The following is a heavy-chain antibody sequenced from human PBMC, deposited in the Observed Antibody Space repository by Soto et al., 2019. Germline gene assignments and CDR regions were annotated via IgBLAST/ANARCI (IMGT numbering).Heavy chain of an antibody. J-gene: IGHJ3*02. V-gene: IGHV6-1*01. D-gene: IGHD6-13*01. Sequence: PSQTLSLTCAISGDSFSSNSAAWNWIRQSPSRGLEWLGRTYYRSKWYNDYAVSVKSRITINPDTSKNQFSLQLNSVTPEDTAVYYCARDQVGWGIAATDDAFDIWGQGTMVTVSS. CDR2: TYYRSKWYN. CDR3: ARDQVGWGIAATDDAFDI. CDR1: GDSFSSNSAA.